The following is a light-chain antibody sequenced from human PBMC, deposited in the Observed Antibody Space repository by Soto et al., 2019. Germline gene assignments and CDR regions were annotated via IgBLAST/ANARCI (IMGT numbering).Light chain of an antibody. CDR1: QSVSSY. CDR3: QEYGSSLWT. J-gene: IGKJ1*01. V-gene: IGKV3-11*01. CDR2: DAS. Sequence: IVLTQSPFTLSLKQGERATLSCRASQSVSSYLAWYQQKPGQAPRLLIYDASNRATGIPAGFSGGGSGTDFTLTIDNLEPEDFAVYYCQEYGSSLWTFGHGSKVDTK.